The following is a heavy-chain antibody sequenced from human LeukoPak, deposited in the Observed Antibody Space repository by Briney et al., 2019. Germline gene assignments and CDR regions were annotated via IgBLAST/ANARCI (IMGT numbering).Heavy chain of an antibody. D-gene: IGHD6-13*01. J-gene: IGHJ4*02. CDR1: GFTFSSYS. CDR2: ISSSSTI. Sequence: GGSLRLSCAASGFTFSSYSMNWVRQAPGKGLEWVSYISSSSTIYYTDSVKGRFTISRDNAKNSLYLQMNSLRAEDTAVYYCARDLYSSSPIAAAGLGYWGQGTLVTVSS. CDR3: ARDLYSSSPIAAAGLGY. V-gene: IGHV3-48*04.